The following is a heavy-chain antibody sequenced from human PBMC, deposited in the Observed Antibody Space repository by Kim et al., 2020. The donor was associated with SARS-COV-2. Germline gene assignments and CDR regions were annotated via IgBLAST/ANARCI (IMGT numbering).Heavy chain of an antibody. Sequence: GESLKISCKGSGYRFTSYWIGWVRQMPGKGLEWMGIIYPGDSDTRYSPSFQGQVTISADKSISTAYLQWSSLKASDTAMYYCASPDYYDSSGYYYWGQGTLVTVSS. CDR1: GYRFTSYW. J-gene: IGHJ4*02. CDR2: IYPGDSDT. D-gene: IGHD3-22*01. V-gene: IGHV5-51*01. CDR3: ASPDYYDSSGYYY.